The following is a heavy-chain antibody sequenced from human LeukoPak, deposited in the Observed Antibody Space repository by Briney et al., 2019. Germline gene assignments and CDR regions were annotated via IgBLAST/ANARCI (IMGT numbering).Heavy chain of an antibody. V-gene: IGHV1-2*02. CDR1: GYTFTGYY. CDR2: INPNSGGT. CDR3: AIGYDILTGYYDYFDY. J-gene: IGHJ4*02. D-gene: IGHD3-9*01. Sequence: VASVKVSCKASGYTFTGYYMHWVRQAPGQGLEWMGWINPNSGGTNYAQKFQGRVTMTRDTSISTAYMELSRLRSDDTAVYYCAIGYDILTGYYDYFDYWGQGTLVTVSS.